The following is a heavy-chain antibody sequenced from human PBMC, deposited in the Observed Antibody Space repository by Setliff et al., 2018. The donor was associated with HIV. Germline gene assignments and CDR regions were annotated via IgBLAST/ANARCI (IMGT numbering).Heavy chain of an antibody. CDR1: GGSFSGYY. V-gene: IGHV4-59*12. Sequence: SETLSLTCAVYGGSFSGYYWTWIRQPPGKGLEWIGYIYNSASTSYNPSLKSRVTISVDTSKNQFSLKLSSVTAADTAVYFCARGRGSSSSWPIDYWGQGTLVTVSS. D-gene: IGHD6-13*01. CDR2: IYNSAST. CDR3: ARGRGSSSSWPIDY. J-gene: IGHJ4*02.